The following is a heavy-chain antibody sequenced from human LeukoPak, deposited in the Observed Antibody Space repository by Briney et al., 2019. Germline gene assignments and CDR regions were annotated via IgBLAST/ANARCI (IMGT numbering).Heavy chain of an antibody. Sequence: GGSLRLSCAASGFPLKNYRMSWLRQAPGKGLEWVANIKQDGSEKYYVDSVKGRFTISRDNTKNSLYLQVSSLRAEDTAVYYCASDTYNYDTSGYGLGYWGQGTLVTVSS. CDR2: IKQDGSEK. D-gene: IGHD3-22*01. CDR3: ASDTYNYDTSGYGLGY. J-gene: IGHJ4*02. CDR1: GFPLKNYR. V-gene: IGHV3-7*01.